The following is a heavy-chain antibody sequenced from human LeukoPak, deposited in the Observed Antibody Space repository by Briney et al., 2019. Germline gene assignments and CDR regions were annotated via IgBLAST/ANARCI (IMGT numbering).Heavy chain of an antibody. V-gene: IGHV3-30-3*01. Sequence: PGGSLRLSCAASGFTFSSYAMHWVRQAPGKGLEWVAVISYDGSNKYYADSVKGRFTISRDNAKNSLYLQMNSLKTEDTAVYYCARGSQVLFNPFDYWGQGTLVTVSS. J-gene: IGHJ4*02. CDR1: GFTFSSYA. CDR2: ISYDGSNK. D-gene: IGHD2-2*01. CDR3: ARGSQVLFNPFDY.